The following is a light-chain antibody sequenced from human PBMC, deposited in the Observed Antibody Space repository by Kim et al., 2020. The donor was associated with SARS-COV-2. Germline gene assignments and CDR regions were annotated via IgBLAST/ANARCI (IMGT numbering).Light chain of an antibody. J-gene: IGLJ1*01. V-gene: IGLV2-14*03. CDR3: SSYAGSATLV. CDR1: SSDVSTYNY. Sequence: GQSITISCTGTSSDVSTYNYVSWYQQHPGKTPQLMIYDVTNRPSGVSNRFSGSKSGNTASLTISGLQAEDEGDYYCSSYAGSATLVFGTGTKVTVL. CDR2: DVT.